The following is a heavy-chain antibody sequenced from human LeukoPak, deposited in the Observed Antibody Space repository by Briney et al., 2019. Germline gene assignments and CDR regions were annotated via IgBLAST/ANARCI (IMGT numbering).Heavy chain of an antibody. CDR3: ARDQSSYGMDV. D-gene: IGHD3-16*02. CDR2: IWYDGSHE. J-gene: IGHJ6*02. CDR1: GFTFSRSG. Sequence: GGSLRLSCAASGFTFSRSGMHWVRQAPGKGLEWVSVIWYDGSHEDYADSVKGRFTISRDNSKNTLFMQMNSLRAEDTAVYYCARDQSSYGMDVWGQGTTVTISS. V-gene: IGHV3-33*01.